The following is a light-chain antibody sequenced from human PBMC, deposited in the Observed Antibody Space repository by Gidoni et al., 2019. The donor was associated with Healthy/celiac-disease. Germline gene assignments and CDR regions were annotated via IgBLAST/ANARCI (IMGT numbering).Light chain of an antibody. CDR2: DVS. CDR1: SSDGGGYNY. Sequence: ALPQPRSVSGSPGQSVTISCTGTSSDGGGYNYVSWYQQHPGKAPKLMIYDVSKRPSGFPDRFSGSKSGNTASLTISGLQAEDEADYYCCSYAGSYTFVVFGGGTKLPVL. J-gene: IGLJ2*01. V-gene: IGLV2-11*01. CDR3: CSYAGSYTFVV.